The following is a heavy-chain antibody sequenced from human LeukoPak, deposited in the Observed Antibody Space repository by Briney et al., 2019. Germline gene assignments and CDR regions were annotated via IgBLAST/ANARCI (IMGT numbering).Heavy chain of an antibody. J-gene: IGHJ2*01. CDR2: IYTSGST. D-gene: IGHD6-19*01. Sequence: PSQTLSLTCTVSGGSISGGSYYWGGTRQPPGKGLEWVGRIYTSGSTTYHPYLKSRVTISVDTSKNQFSLKLSSVTAADTAVYYCARDRGQWLVDWYFDLWGRGTLVTVSS. V-gene: IGHV4-61*02. CDR3: ARDRGQWLVDWYFDL. CDR1: GGSISGGSYY.